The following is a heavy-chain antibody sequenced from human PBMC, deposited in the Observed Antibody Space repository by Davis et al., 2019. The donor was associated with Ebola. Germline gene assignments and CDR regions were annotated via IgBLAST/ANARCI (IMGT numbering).Heavy chain of an antibody. V-gene: IGHV3-48*02. CDR3: ATRRLTFDY. CDR2: ISSSSSTI. Sequence: GGSLRLSCAASGTTLRSYSMHWVRQATAKGLEWVSYISSSSSTIYYADSVKGRFTISRDNAKNSLYLQMNSLRDEDTAVYYCATRRLTFDYWGQGTLVTVSA. D-gene: IGHD4/OR15-4a*01. CDR1: GTTLRSYS. J-gene: IGHJ4*02.